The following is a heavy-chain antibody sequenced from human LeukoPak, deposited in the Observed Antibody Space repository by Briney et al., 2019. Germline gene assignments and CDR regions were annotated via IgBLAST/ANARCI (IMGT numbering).Heavy chain of an antibody. CDR2: IEQDGNEK. D-gene: IGHD3-3*01. CDR1: GFTFNSFW. CDR3: ARDRNYDFWSGYYSPWFDP. V-gene: IGHV3-7*03. J-gene: IGHJ5*02. Sequence: GGSLRLSCTVSGFTFNSFWMTWVRQAPGKGLEWVATIEQDGNEKYYLDSVKGRFTISRDNAKNSLYLQMNSLRAEDTAVYYCARDRNYDFWSGYYSPWFDPWGQGTLVTVSS.